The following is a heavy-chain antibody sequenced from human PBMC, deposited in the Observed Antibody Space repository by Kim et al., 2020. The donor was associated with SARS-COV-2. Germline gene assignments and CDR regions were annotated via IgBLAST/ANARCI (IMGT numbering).Heavy chain of an antibody. Sequence: GGSLRLSCAASGFTFSNYGVSWVRQAPGKGLEWVSAISFGGGTDYADAVRGRFTTTRDKPKSTVYLQMNSLRAEDTAVYYCAGICGATSCSDDYWGQGTLVTVSS. V-gene: IGHV3-23*01. D-gene: IGHD2-2*01. CDR1: GFTFSNYG. CDR2: ISFGGGT. J-gene: IGHJ4*02. CDR3: AGICGATSCSDDY.